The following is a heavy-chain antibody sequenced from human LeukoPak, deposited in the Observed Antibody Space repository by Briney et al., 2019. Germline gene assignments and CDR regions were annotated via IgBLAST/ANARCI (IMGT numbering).Heavy chain of an antibody. Sequence: GASVKVSCKASGYTFTGYYMHWVRQAPGQGLEWMGWINPNSGGINYAQKFQGRVTMTRDTSISTAYMELSRLGSDDTAVYYCARGIVGDSVAFDVWGQGTMVTVS. D-gene: IGHD1-26*01. V-gene: IGHV1-2*02. J-gene: IGHJ3*01. CDR2: INPNSGGI. CDR1: GYTFTGYY. CDR3: ARGIVGDSVAFDV.